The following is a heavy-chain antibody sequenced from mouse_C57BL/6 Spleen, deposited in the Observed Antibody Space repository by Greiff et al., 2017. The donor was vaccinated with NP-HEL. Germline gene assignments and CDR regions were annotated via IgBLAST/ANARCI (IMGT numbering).Heavy chain of an antibody. CDR3: ARGNYGSSYGYYYAMDY. V-gene: IGHV5-17*01. D-gene: IGHD1-1*01. J-gene: IGHJ4*01. CDR2: ISSGSSTI. CDR1: GFTFSDYG. Sequence: EVNLVESGGGLVKPGGSLKLSCAASGFTFSDYGMHWVRQAPEKGLEWVAYISSGSSTIYYADTVKGRFTISRDNAKNTLFLQMTSLRSEDTAMYYCARGNYGSSYGYYYAMDYWGQGTSVTVSS.